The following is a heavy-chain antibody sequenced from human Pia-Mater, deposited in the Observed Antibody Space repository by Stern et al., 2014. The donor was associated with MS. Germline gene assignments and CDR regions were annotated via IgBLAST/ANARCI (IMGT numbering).Heavy chain of an antibody. V-gene: IGHV1-69*01. CDR2: LIPFFGAT. D-gene: IGHD1-26*01. CDR1: GDTFSSYA. J-gene: IGHJ4*02. Sequence: VQLVESGAEVKKPGSSVKVSCKASGDTFSSYALSWVGQAPGQGLEWMGGLIPFFGATRYAQKFQGRVTITPEESTGTAFLELSSLTSEDTAVYYCALRRSYYVYWGQGTLVTVSS. CDR3: ALRRSYYVY.